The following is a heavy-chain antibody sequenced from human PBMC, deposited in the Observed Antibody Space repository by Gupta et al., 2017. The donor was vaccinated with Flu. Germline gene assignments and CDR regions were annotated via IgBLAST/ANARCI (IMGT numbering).Heavy chain of an antibody. V-gene: IGHV3-33*01. CDR1: GFPFSSYG. Sequence: QVQLVESGGGVVQPGRSLRLSCAASGFPFSSYGMHWVRQAPGKGLEWVAVIWYDGSNKYYADSVKGRFTISRDNSKNTLYLQMNSLRAEDTAVYYCARESTPVTMVRGVIITNYGMDVWGQGTTVTVSS. D-gene: IGHD3-10*01. J-gene: IGHJ6*02. CDR2: IWYDGSNK. CDR3: ARESTPVTMVRGVIITNYGMDV.